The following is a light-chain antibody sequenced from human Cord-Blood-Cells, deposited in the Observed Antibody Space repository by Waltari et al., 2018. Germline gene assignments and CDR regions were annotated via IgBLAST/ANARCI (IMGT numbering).Light chain of an antibody. Sequence: QSALTQPASVSGSPGQSITISCPGTSSDVGGYNYVSWYQQHPGKAPKLMIYDVSNRPSGVSNRFSGSKSGNTASLTISGLHAEDEADYYCSSYTSSSTVVFGGGTKLTVL. CDR3: SSYTSSSTVV. CDR2: DVS. J-gene: IGLJ2*01. CDR1: SSDVGGYNY. V-gene: IGLV2-14*01.